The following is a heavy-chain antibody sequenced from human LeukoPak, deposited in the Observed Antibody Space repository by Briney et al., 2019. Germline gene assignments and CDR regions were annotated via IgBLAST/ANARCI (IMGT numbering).Heavy chain of an antibody. CDR3: ARFSSTWHSAFDI. Sequence: GGSLRLSCVASGFTFSNHWMHWVREAPGKGLVWVSRINSDGSSTSYADSVKGRFTISRDNAKNTLYLQMSSLRAEDTAVYYCARFSSTWHSAFDIWGQGTMVTVSS. V-gene: IGHV3-74*01. CDR2: INSDGSST. CDR1: GFTFSNHW. D-gene: IGHD6-13*01. J-gene: IGHJ3*02.